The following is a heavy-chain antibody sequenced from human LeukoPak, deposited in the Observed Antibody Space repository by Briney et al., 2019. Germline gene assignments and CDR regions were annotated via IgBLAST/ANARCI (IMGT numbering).Heavy chain of an antibody. CDR1: GYTFTGYY. CDR2: INPNSGGT. CDR3: ARETRSSSWYTPYYYYYYMDV. Sequence: APVKVSCKASGYTFTGYYMHWVRQAPGQGLEWMGWINPNSGGTNYAQKFQGRVTMTRDTSISTAYMELSRLRSDDTAVYYCARETRSSSWYTPYYYYYYMDVWGKGTTVTVSS. D-gene: IGHD6-13*01. J-gene: IGHJ6*03. V-gene: IGHV1-2*02.